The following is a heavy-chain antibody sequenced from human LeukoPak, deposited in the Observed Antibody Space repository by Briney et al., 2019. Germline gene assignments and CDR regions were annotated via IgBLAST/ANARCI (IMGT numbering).Heavy chain of an antibody. CDR1: GYTFTSYG. D-gene: IGHD3-22*01. CDR3: ARAPPYYDSSGYYY. V-gene: IGHV1-18*01. J-gene: IGHJ4*02. Sequence: GASVKVSCKASGYTFTSYGISWVRQAPGQGLEWMGWICAYNGNTNYAQKLQGRVTMTTDTSTSTAYMELRSLRSDDTAVYYCARAPPYYDSSGYYYWGQGTLVTVSS. CDR2: ICAYNGNT.